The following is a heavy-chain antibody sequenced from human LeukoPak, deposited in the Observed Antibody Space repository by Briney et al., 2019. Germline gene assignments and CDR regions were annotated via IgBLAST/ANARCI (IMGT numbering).Heavy chain of an antibody. J-gene: IGHJ4*02. CDR2: INPNSGGT. Sequence: ASVKVSCKASGYTFTGYYMHWVRQAPGQGLEWMGWINPNSGGTNYAQKFQGRVTMTRGTSISTAYMELSRLRSDDTAVYYCASPAYYYDSSGYPLDYWGQGTLVTVSS. V-gene: IGHV1-2*02. CDR3: ASPAYYYDSSGYPLDY. D-gene: IGHD3-22*01. CDR1: GYTFTGYY.